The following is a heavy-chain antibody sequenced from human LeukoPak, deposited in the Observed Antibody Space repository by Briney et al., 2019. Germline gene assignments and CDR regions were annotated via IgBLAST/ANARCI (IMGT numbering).Heavy chain of an antibody. CDR1: GFTFSSYE. D-gene: IGHD2-15*01. CDR2: ISSSGTNI. V-gene: IGHV3-48*03. CDR3: ARLGGNIGSSPIDY. Sequence: PGGSLRLSCAASGFTFSSYEMHWVRQAPGKGLEWVSYISSSGTNIYDADSVKGRFTICRDTAKNSLYLQMSRLRAEDTAVYYWARLGGNIGSSPIDYWGQGTLVTVSS. J-gene: IGHJ4*02.